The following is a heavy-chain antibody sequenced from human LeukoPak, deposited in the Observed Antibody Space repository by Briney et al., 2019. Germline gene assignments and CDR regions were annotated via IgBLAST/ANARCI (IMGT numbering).Heavy chain of an antibody. V-gene: IGHV3-23*01. Sequence: GGSLRLSCAASGFTFSSYAMSWVRQAPGKGLEWVSAISGSGGSTYYADSVKGRFTISRDNSKNTLYLQMNSLRAEDTAVYYCAKGSAHSYGYLCWFDPWGQGTLVTVSS. CDR1: GFTFSSYA. J-gene: IGHJ5*02. CDR2: ISGSGGST. D-gene: IGHD5-18*01. CDR3: AKGSAHSYGYLCWFDP.